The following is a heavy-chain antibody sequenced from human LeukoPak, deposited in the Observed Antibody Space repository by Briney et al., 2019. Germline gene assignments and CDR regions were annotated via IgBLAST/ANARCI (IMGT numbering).Heavy chain of an antibody. CDR3: ARGRGLLWFGELRGWFDP. D-gene: IGHD3-10*01. V-gene: IGHV4-59*01. Sequence: SETLSLTCTVSGGSISSYYWGWIRQPPGKGLEWIGSIYYSGSTNYNPSLKSRVTISVDTSKNQFSLKLSSVTAADTAVYYCARGRGLLWFGELRGWFDPWGQGTLVTVSS. CDR2: IYYSGST. CDR1: GGSISSYY. J-gene: IGHJ5*02.